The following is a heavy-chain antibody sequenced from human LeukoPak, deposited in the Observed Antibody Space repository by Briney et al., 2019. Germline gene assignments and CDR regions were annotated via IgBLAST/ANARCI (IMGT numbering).Heavy chain of an antibody. Sequence: PGGPLRLSCAASGFTFSSYSMNWVRQAPGKGLEWVSYISSSSSTIYYPDSVKGRFTISRDNAKNSLYLQMNSLRDEDTAVYYCARDMDLRDYYYYYGMDVWGQGTTVTVSS. V-gene: IGHV3-48*02. D-gene: IGHD2-2*03. CDR2: ISSSSSTI. CDR1: GFTFSSYS. CDR3: ARDMDLRDYYYYYGMDV. J-gene: IGHJ6*02.